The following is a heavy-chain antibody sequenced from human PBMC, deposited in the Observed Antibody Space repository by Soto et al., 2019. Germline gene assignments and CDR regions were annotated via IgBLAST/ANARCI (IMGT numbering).Heavy chain of an antibody. CDR2: IYYSGST. V-gene: IGHV4-39*01. CDR1: GGSISSSSYY. J-gene: IGHJ4*02. CDR3: AIQAYFWSRYRGNFDF. Sequence: PSETLSLTCTVSGGSISSSSYYWGWIRQPPGKGLEWIGSIYYSGSTYYNPSLKSRVTISVDTSKNQFSLKLSSVTAADTAVYYCAIQAYFWSRYRGNFDFWGQATLVTVPQ. D-gene: IGHD3-3*01.